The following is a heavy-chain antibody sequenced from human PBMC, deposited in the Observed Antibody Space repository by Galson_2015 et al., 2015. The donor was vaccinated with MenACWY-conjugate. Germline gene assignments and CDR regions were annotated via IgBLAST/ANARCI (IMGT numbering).Heavy chain of an antibody. CDR2: ITSSSTYI. D-gene: IGHD6-19*01. Sequence: SLRLSCAVSGFTFSNYNVNWVRQAPGKELEWVSSITSSSTYIKYADSVKGRFTISRDNTNNLLYLQMNSLRAEDTAVYYCARDLAVTGIWYFDLWGRGTLVTVSS. CDR3: ARDLAVTGIWYFDL. J-gene: IGHJ2*01. V-gene: IGHV3-21*01. CDR1: GFTFSNYN.